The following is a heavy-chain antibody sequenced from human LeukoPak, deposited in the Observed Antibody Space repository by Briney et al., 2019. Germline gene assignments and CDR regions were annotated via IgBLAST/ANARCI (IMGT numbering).Heavy chain of an antibody. CDR2: INHSGST. CDR3: ARFGVAGISGGFDI. J-gene: IGHJ3*02. Sequence: SETLSLTCAVYGGSFSGYYWCWIRQPPGKGLEWIGEINHSGSTNYNPSLKSRVIISVDKSKNQFSLKLSSVTAADTAVYYCARFGVAGISGGFDIWGQGTMVTVSS. CDR1: GGSFSGYY. D-gene: IGHD6-19*01. V-gene: IGHV4-34*01.